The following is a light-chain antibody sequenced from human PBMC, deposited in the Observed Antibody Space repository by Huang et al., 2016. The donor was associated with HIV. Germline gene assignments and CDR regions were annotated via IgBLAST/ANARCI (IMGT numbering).Light chain of an antibody. CDR1: QSASSN. CDR3: QQYNDWPVT. CDR2: GAS. Sequence: EIVMTQSPVTLSVVPGQRVPVSCRASQSASSNLAWYQQKPGQPPRFLIFGASTRATGIPARFSGSGSGTEITLTISSLQSEDFAVYYCQQYNDWPVTCGPGTKVDMK. J-gene: IGKJ3*01. V-gene: IGKV3-15*01.